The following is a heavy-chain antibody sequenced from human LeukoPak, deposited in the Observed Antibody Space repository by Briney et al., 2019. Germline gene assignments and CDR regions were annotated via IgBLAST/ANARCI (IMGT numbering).Heavy chain of an antibody. CDR1: GFTFDDYA. Sequence: GGSLRLSCAASGFTFDDYAMQWVRQAPGKGLEWVSSISWNSVSIGYAGSVRGRFTISRDNAKNSLYLQMNSLRAEDTAVYYCARQTYYYDSSGYPDYWGQGTLVTVSS. D-gene: IGHD3-22*01. CDR3: ARQTYYYDSSGYPDY. J-gene: IGHJ4*02. CDR2: ISWNSVSI. V-gene: IGHV3-9*01.